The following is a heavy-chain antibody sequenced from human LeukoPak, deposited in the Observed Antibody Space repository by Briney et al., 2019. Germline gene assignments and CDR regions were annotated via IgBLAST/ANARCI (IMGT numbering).Heavy chain of an antibody. V-gene: IGHV4-38-2*02. J-gene: IGHJ4*02. D-gene: IGHD3-3*01. CDR2: IYHSGST. CDR1: GYSISSGYY. CDR3: AREYYDFWSGHTPNFDY. Sequence: SETLSLTCTVSGYSISSGYYWDWIRQPPGKGLEWIGSIYHSGSTYYNPSLKSRVTISVDTSKNQFSLKLSSVTAADTAVYYCAREYYDFWSGHTPNFDYWGQGTLVTVSS.